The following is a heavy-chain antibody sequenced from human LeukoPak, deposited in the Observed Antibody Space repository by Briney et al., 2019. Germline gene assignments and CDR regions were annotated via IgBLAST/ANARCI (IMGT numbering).Heavy chain of an antibody. CDR1: GGSISSYY. D-gene: IGHD2/OR15-2a*01. Sequence: SETLSLTCTVSGGSISSYYWSWIRQAPGKGLEWIGYIYYLGNTNYNPSLKSRVTISLDTSKNQFSLKLSSVTAADTAVYYCAGHHPRNTVDFWGQGTLVTVSS. J-gene: IGHJ4*02. V-gene: IGHV4-59*08. CDR3: AGHHPRNTVDF. CDR2: IYYLGNT.